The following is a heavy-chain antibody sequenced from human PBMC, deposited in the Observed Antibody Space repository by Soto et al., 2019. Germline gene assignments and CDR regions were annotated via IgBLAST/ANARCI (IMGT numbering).Heavy chain of an antibody. CDR1: GSTFSSYD. Sequence: QVQLVESGGAVVQPGRSLRLSCAASGSTFSSYDIHWVRQAPGKGLEWVAHISPNGNNAFYADSVKGRFTISRDNARNTVYLKVNSLRPEDTAVFHCVRGPSHGAFDIWGQGTLVTVSS. V-gene: IGHV3-30-3*01. CDR3: VRGPSHGAFDI. J-gene: IGHJ3*02. CDR2: ISPNGNNA.